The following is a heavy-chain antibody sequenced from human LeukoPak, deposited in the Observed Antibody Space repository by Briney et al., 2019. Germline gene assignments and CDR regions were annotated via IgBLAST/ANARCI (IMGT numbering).Heavy chain of an antibody. CDR2: INHSGST. CDR1: GGSFSGYY. V-gene: IGHV4-34*01. Sequence: SETLSLTCAVYGGSFSGYYWSWIRQPPGKGLEWIGEINHSGSTNYNPSLKSRVTISVDTSKNQFSLKLSSVTAADTAVYYCNVDYYNYDLDVWGQGTTVTVSS. CDR3: NVDYYNYDLDV. D-gene: IGHD2-21*01. J-gene: IGHJ6*02.